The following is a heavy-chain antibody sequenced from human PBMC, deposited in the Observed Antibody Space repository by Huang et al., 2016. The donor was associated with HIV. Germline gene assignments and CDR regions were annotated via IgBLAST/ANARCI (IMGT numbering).Heavy chain of an antibody. D-gene: IGHD3-10*01. CDR1: GFTFTNYA. CDR3: AKGIKSSGSYYFDY. V-gene: IGHV3-23*01. CDR2: ISGNGGST. J-gene: IGHJ4*02. Sequence: EVQLLESGGGLVQPGGSLRLSCSASGFTFTNYAIKWVRQAPGKGLELVSTISGNGGSTYYADSVKGRFTISRDNSKNTLYLHMNSLRVEDTAVYYCAKGIKSSGSYYFDYWGQGTLVTVSS.